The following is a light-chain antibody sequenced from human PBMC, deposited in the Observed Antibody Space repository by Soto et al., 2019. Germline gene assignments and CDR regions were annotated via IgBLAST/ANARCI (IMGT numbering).Light chain of an antibody. V-gene: IGLV2-14*01. CDR2: EVS. J-gene: IGLJ2*01. CDR3: SSCTTINTHL. Sequence: QSALTQPASVSGSPGQSITISCTGTSSDIGAYNYVSWYQQHPGKAPKLMISEVSHRPSGVSNRFSGSKSGNTASLTISGLQTEDEGDYYCSSCTTINTHLFGGGTKVTVL. CDR1: SSDIGAYNY.